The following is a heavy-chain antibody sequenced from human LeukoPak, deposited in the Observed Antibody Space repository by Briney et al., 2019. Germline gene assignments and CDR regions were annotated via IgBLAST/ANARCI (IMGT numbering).Heavy chain of an antibody. Sequence: GESLKISCKCSGHSFINYWIGWVRQMPGKGLEWMGMIYPADSDTKYSPSFEGQVSISADKSISTVQLQWRSLKSSDSAKYYCARRIGYSGYDVWGQGSQVTVSS. CDR1: GHSFINYW. D-gene: IGHD5-12*01. J-gene: IGHJ4*02. CDR2: IYPADSDT. CDR3: ARRIGYSGYDV. V-gene: IGHV5-51*01.